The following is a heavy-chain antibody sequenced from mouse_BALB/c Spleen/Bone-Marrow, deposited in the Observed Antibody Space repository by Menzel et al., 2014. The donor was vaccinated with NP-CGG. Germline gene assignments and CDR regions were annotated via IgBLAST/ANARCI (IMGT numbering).Heavy chain of an antibody. Sequence: EVQLQQSGPELVKPGASVKISCKASGYTFTDYNMHWVKLSHGKSLEWIGYIFPYNGGADYDQKFRSRATLTVDTSSTTAYMELRSLTSEDSAVYYCSRAANYDPHSDYWGQGTTLTVSS. CDR3: SRAANYDPHSDY. CDR1: GYTFTDYN. J-gene: IGHJ2*01. D-gene: IGHD2-4*01. V-gene: IGHV1S29*02. CDR2: IFPYNGGA.